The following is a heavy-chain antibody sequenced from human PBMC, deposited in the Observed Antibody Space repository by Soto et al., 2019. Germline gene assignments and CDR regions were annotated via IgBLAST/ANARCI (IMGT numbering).Heavy chain of an antibody. CDR1: GFTFSSYG. CDR2: ISYDGSNK. Sequence: PGGFLRLSCAASGFTFSSYGMHWVRQAPGKGLEWVAVISYDGSNKYYADSVKGRFTISRDNSKNTLYLQMNSLRAEDTAVYYCANGGTFPWGQGTLVTVPS. D-gene: IGHD3-16*01. CDR3: ANGGTFP. V-gene: IGHV3-30*18. J-gene: IGHJ5*02.